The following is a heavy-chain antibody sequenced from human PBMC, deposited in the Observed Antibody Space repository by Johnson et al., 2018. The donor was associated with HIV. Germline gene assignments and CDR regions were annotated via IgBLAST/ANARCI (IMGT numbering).Heavy chain of an antibody. V-gene: IGHV3-23*04. D-gene: IGHD1-26*01. Sequence: VQLVESGGGLVQPGGSLRLSCAASGITFSSYAMSWVRQAPGKGLEWVSAISGSGGSTYYADSVKGRFTISRDNSKNTLYLQMNSLRAEDTAVYFCARGSYDGDAFDIWGQGTKVTVSS. J-gene: IGHJ3*02. CDR1: GITFSSYA. CDR3: ARGSYDGDAFDI. CDR2: ISGSGGST.